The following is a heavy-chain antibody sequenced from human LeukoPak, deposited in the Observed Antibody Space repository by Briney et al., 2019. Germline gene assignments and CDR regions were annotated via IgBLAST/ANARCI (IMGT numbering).Heavy chain of an antibody. D-gene: IGHD3-9*01. CDR3: ARSRYDILTGYYSPGRYYYFYY. CDR2: IIPIFGTA. V-gene: IGHV1-69*13. CDR1: GGTFSSYA. Sequence: SVKVSCKASGGTFSSYAISWVRQAPGQGLEWMGGIIPIFGTANYAQKFQGRVTITADESTSTAYMELSSLRSEETAVYYCARSRYDILTGYYSPGRYYYFYYWGQGTLVTVSS. J-gene: IGHJ4*02.